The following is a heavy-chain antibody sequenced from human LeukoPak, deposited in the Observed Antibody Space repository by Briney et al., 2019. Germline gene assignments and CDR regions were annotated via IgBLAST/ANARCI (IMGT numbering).Heavy chain of an antibody. CDR2: IYYSGST. J-gene: IGHJ3*02. D-gene: IGHD3-3*01. CDR3: ARARIWSGYYAAEMDAFDI. Sequence: SQTLSLTYTVSGGSISSGGYYWSWIRQHPGKGLEWIGYIYYSGSTYYNPSLKSRVTISVDTSKNQFSLKLSSVTAADTAVYYCARARIWSGYYAAEMDAFDIWGQGTMVTVSS. CDR1: GGSISSGGYY. V-gene: IGHV4-31*03.